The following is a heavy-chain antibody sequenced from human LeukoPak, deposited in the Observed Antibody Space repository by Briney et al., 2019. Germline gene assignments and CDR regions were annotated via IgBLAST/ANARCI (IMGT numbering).Heavy chain of an antibody. D-gene: IGHD6-19*01. CDR1: GGSISSSSYY. Sequence: KPSETLSLTCTVSGGSISSSSYYWGWIRQPPGKGLEWIGSIYYSGSTYYNPSLKRRVTISVDTSKNQFSLKLSSVTAADTAVYYCARTYSSGWYRDDYFDYWGQGTLVTVSS. CDR3: ARTYSSGWYRDDYFDY. V-gene: IGHV4-39*01. J-gene: IGHJ4*02. CDR2: IYYSGST.